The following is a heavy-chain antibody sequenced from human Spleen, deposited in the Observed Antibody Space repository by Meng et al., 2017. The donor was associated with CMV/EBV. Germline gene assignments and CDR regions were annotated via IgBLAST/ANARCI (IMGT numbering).Heavy chain of an antibody. J-gene: IGHJ3*02. Sequence: ASVKVSCKASGYTFSNYGISWVRQAPGQGLEWMGWIGAYNGDTNYAQKYQGRVTMTTDTSTSTAYMELRSLRSDDTAVYYCARIQFLETANDAFDIWGQGTMVTVSS. CDR3: ARIQFLETANDAFDI. V-gene: IGHV1-18*01. CDR2: IGAYNGDT. CDR1: GYTFSNYG.